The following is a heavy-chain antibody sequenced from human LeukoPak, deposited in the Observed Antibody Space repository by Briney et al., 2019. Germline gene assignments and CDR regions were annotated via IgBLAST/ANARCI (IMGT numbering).Heavy chain of an antibody. CDR1: GFIFRSYD. D-gene: IGHD2-15*01. J-gene: IGHJ3*02. V-gene: IGHV3-33*01. Sequence: GGSLRLSCAASGFIFRSYDMHWVRQAPGKGLEWVAVIWHDGYNKYCADSVKGRFTISRDNSKNTLYLQTNSLRVEDTAVYYCARDEGGSAFDMWGQGTMVTVSS. CDR3: ARDEGGSAFDM. CDR2: IWHDGYNK.